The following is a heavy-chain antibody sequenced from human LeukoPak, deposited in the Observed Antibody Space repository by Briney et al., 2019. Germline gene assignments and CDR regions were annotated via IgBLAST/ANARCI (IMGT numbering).Heavy chain of an antibody. Sequence: GGSLRLSCAASRFTFSTYWMHWVRQAPGKGLVWVSRINSDGSSTGYADSVKGRFTISRDNAENSLYLQMNSLRAEDTAVYYCAREHYFYHMDGWGEGTTVTVSS. CDR2: INSDGSST. V-gene: IGHV3-74*01. CDR3: AREHYFYHMDG. J-gene: IGHJ6*03. CDR1: RFTFSTYW.